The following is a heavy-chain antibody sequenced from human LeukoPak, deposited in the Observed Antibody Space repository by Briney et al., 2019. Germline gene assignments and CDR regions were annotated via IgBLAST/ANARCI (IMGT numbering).Heavy chain of an antibody. J-gene: IGHJ4*02. CDR3: AKVLRGSQSDY. V-gene: IGHV3-23*01. Sequence: RTGGSLRLSCAASGFTFSSYAMSWVRQAPGKGLEWVSAISGSGGSTYYADSVKGRFTISRDNSKNALYLQMNSLRAEDTAVYYCAKVLRGSQSDYWGQGTLVTVSS. CDR1: GFTFSSYA. CDR2: ISGSGGST. D-gene: IGHD2-15*01.